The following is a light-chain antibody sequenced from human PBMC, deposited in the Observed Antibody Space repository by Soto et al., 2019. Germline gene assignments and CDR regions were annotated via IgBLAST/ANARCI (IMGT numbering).Light chain of an antibody. CDR3: QQYGSSPLT. V-gene: IGKV3-20*01. CDR1: QSVSSSY. CDR2: ATS. J-gene: IGKJ4*01. Sequence: EIVLTQSPGTLSLSPGERATLSCRASQSVSSSYLAWYQQKPGQAPRLLIYATSSRATGIPDRFSGSGSETDFTLTISRLEPEDFAVYYCQQYGSSPLTFGGGTKVEIK.